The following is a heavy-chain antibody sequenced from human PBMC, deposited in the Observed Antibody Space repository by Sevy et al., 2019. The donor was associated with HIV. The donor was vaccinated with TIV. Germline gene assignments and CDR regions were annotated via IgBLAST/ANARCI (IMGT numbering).Heavy chain of an antibody. CDR3: ARYCTRTSPHNWFDP. Sequence: SETLSLTCSVSGGSISSGDYYWTWMRQSPGKGLEWIGYIYYSGITYYNPSLKSRVIISIDTVKNQFSLKLSSVTAADTPVYYCARYCTRTSPHNWFDPWGQGTLVTVSS. J-gene: IGHJ5*02. V-gene: IGHV4-30-4*01. D-gene: IGHD2-2*01. CDR2: IYYSGIT. CDR1: GGSISSGDYY.